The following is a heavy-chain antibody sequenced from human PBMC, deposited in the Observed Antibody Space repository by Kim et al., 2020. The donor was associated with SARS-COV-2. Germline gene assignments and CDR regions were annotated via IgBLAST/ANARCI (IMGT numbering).Heavy chain of an antibody. V-gene: IGHV1-69*13. CDR3: ARDRYCTNGVCYTPEGYYGMDV. CDR1: GGTFSSYA. Sequence: SVKVSCKASGGTFSSYAISWVRQAPGQGLEWMGGIIPIFGTANYAQKFQGRVTITADESTSTAYMELSSLRSEDTAVYYCARDRYCTNGVCYTPEGYYGMDVWGQGTTVTVSS. J-gene: IGHJ6*02. D-gene: IGHD2-8*01. CDR2: IIPIFGTA.